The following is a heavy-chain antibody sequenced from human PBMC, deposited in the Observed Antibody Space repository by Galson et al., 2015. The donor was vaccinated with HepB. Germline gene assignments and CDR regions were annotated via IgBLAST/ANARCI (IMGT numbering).Heavy chain of an antibody. CDR1: GFTFSSYW. V-gene: IGHV3-7*03. Sequence: SLRLSCAASGFTFSSYWMSWVRQAPGKGLEWVANIKQDGSEKYYVDSVKGRFTISRDNAKNSLYLQMNSLRAEDTAVYYCARDTAMADYYYYGMDVWGQGTTVTVSS. CDR3: ARDTAMADYYYYGMDV. CDR2: IKQDGSEK. D-gene: IGHD5-18*01. J-gene: IGHJ6*02.